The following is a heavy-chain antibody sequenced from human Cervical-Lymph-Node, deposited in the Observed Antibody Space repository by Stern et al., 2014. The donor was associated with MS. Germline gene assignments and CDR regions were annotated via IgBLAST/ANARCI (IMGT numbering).Heavy chain of an antibody. D-gene: IGHD2-15*01. Sequence: EMQLVESGGGLVQPGESLRLSCVASGFTVSSFWLTWVRQAPGKGLEWVANINQDGSERNYVGSVEGRFTISRDNAKNSLYLQMSSLRAEDTAVYYCARGRRAADWGQGTLVTVSS. CDR1: GFTVSSFW. CDR2: INQDGSER. J-gene: IGHJ4*02. V-gene: IGHV3-7*01. CDR3: ARGRRAAD.